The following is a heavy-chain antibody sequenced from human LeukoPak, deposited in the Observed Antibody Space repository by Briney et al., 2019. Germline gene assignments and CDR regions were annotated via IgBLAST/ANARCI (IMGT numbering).Heavy chain of an antibody. D-gene: IGHD6-13*01. CDR3: ARPGTSWSFDY. CDR1: GFTFSSYE. V-gene: IGHV3-48*03. J-gene: IGHJ4*02. CDR2: INSDSVI. Sequence: PGGSLRLSCVASGFTFSSYEMNWVRQAPGKGLEWVSYINSDSVIHYADSVKGRFTISRDNAKKSLYLQMNSLRAEDTAVYYCARPGTSWSFDYWGQGSLVTVSS.